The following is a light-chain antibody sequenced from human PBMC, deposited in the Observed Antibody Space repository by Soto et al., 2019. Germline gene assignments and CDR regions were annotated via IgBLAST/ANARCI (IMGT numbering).Light chain of an antibody. V-gene: IGKV3-20*01. CDR2: GAS. CDR3: KRYHAWLLGT. CDR1: QSVSSSY. J-gene: IGKJ5*01. Sequence: VVRRAGRTLTFCRAARDPLSYRASQSVSSSYLAWYQQKPGQAPRLLIYGASSRATGIPDRFSGIWSGTDYTRNVSSLRIAAYAVFRAKRYHAWLLGTCAQGTRLEIK.